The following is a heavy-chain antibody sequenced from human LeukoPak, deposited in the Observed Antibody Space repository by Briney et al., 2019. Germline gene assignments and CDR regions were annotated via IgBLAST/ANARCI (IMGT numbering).Heavy chain of an antibody. CDR1: GFTFSNYP. CDR2: IRSSSSYI. Sequence: GGSLRLSCAASGFTFSNYPMKWVRQAPGKGLEWVSSIRSSSSYIYYAESVKGRFTISRDNANNSMYLQMNSLRAEDTAVYYCARERGITASADWFDPWGRGTLVTVSS. J-gene: IGHJ5*02. CDR3: ARERGITASADWFDP. V-gene: IGHV3-21*01. D-gene: IGHD1-20*01.